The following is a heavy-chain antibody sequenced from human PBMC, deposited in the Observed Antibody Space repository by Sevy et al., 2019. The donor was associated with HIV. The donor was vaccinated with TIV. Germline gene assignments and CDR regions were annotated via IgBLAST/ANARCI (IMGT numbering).Heavy chain of an antibody. CDR1: GFTFSSYS. Sequence: GESLKISCAASGFTFSSYSMNWVRQAPGKGLEWVSYISSSSSTIYYADSVKGRFTISRDNAKNSLYLQMNSLRDEDTAVYYCAREERDGYPYYYYYGMDVWGQGTTVTVSS. D-gene: IGHD5-12*01. J-gene: IGHJ6*02. V-gene: IGHV3-48*02. CDR2: ISSSSSTI. CDR3: AREERDGYPYYYYYGMDV.